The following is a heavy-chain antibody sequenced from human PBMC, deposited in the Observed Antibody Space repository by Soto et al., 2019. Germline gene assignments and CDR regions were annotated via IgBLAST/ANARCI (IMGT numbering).Heavy chain of an antibody. CDR1: GYSFTSYW. V-gene: IGHV5-10-1*04. Sequence: PGESLKISCKGSGYSFTSYWISWVRQMPGKGLEWMGRIDPSDSYTNYSPSFQGQVTISADKSISTAYLQWSSLKASDTAMYYCARMLELRNYFDYWGQGTLVTVSS. CDR3: ARMLELRNYFDY. D-gene: IGHD1-7*01. J-gene: IGHJ4*02. CDR2: IDPSDSYT.